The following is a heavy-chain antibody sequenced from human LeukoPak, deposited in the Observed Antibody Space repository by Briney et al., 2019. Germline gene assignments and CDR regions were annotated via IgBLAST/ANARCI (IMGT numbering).Heavy chain of an antibody. CDR1: GGSISSYY. J-gene: IGHJ5*02. D-gene: IGHD6-13*01. V-gene: IGHV4-59*01. CDR2: IYYSGST. CDR3: ARRLGYSKGKNWFDP. Sequence: SETLSLTCTVSGGSISSYYWSWIRQPPGKGLEWIGYIYYSGSTNYNPSLKSRVTISVDTSKNQFSLKLSSVTAADTAVYYCARRLGYSKGKNWFDPWGQGTLVTVFS.